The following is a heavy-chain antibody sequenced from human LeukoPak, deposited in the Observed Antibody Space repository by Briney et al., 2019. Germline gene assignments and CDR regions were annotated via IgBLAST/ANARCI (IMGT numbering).Heavy chain of an antibody. V-gene: IGHV4-38-2*02. CDR3: ARGVYCSGGNCRIPHWFDP. D-gene: IGHD2-15*01. Sequence: KTSETLSLTCTVSGYSINTGSYWGWIRQSPGKGLEWIGSVYKNGNIYYMPSLKSRVTISMDTSTNQFSLRLNSVTAADTAVYYCARGVYCSGGNCRIPHWFDPWGQGTLVTVSS. J-gene: IGHJ5*02. CDR1: GYSINTGSY. CDR2: VYKNGNI.